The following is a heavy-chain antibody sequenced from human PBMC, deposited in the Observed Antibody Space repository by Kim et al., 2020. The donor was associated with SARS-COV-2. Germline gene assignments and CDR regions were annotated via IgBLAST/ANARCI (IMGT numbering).Heavy chain of an antibody. Sequence: YYAEFVKGRFTISRDNAKNSLYLQMDSLRAEDKAVYYCATYYYGSGSDYWGQGTLVTVSS. CDR3: ATYYYGSGSDY. D-gene: IGHD3-10*01. J-gene: IGHJ4*02. V-gene: IGHV3-11*04.